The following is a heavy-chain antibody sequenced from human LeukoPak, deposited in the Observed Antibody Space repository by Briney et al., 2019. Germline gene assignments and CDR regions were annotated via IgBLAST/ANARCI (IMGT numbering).Heavy chain of an antibody. V-gene: IGHV4-59*01. CDR3: AGNRRYGGSYHGNSYYHGRAF. D-gene: IGHD1-26*01. J-gene: IGHJ6*02. CDR2: IYYSGST. CDR1: GGSISSYY. Sequence: SETLSLTCTVSGGSISSYYWSWIRQPPGKGLEWIGYIYYSGSTNYNPSLKSRVTISVDTSKNQFSLKLSSVTAADTAVYYCAGNRRYGGSYHGNSYYHGRAFGGQGTTLTASS.